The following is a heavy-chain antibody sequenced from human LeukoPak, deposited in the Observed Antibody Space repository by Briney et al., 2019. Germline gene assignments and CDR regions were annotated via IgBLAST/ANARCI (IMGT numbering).Heavy chain of an antibody. CDR1: GFTFSSYS. CDR2: ISSSSSTI. V-gene: IGHV3-48*01. CDR3: ARDCELSGSSSAQDYYFDY. Sequence: PGGSLRLSCAASGFTFSSYSMNWVRQAPGKGLEWVSYISSSSSTIYYADSVKGRFTISRDNAKNSLYLQMNSLRAEDTAVYYCARDCELSGSSSAQDYYFDYWGQGTLVTVSS. J-gene: IGHJ4*02. D-gene: IGHD1-26*01.